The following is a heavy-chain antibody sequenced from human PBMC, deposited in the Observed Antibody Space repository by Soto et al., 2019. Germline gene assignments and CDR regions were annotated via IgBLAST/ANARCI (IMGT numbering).Heavy chain of an antibody. CDR2: INHSGSP. J-gene: IGHJ6*02. D-gene: IGHD1-26*01. CDR1: GGSFSGYY. V-gene: IGHV4-34*01. CDR3: ARGGSGSYYYYYGMDV. Sequence: QVQLQQWGAGLLKPSETLSLTCAVYGGSFSGYYWGWIRQPPGKGLEWIGEINHSGSPNYNPSLKSRVTIAADTSKNQFARKLSSVTAADTAVYYCARGGSGSYYYYYGMDVWGQGTTVTVSS.